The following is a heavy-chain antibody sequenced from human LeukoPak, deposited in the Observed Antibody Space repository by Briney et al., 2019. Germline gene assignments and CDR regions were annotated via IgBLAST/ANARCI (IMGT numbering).Heavy chain of an antibody. J-gene: IGHJ5*02. V-gene: IGHV3-23*01. Sequence: GGSLRLSCAASGFTFSSQALSWVRQAPGRGLEWVSSFTGAAGNIHYADSVKGRFTLSRDSSKETMYLQLNSLRVDDTAMYFCAAGGGNTFNPWGQGILVTVSS. CDR2: FTGAAGNI. CDR3: AAGGGNTFNP. D-gene: IGHD1-14*01. CDR1: GFTFSSQA.